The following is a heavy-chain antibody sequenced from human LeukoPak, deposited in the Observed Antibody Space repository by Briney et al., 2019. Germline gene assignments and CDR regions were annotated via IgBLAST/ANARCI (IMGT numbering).Heavy chain of an antibody. V-gene: IGHV3-7*01. D-gene: IGHD6-13*01. CDR1: GFTFSSDW. Sequence: GGALRLSCAASGFTFSSDWMRWGRQAPVKGQGWVADVKADGSDNQYVDSVNGRLSISRDNAKNLLYLKMNSLRVEDTAVYYCARDTSTATSTWGAFDVWGQGTMVTVSS. J-gene: IGHJ3*01. CDR2: VKADGSDN. CDR3: ARDTSTATSTWGAFDV.